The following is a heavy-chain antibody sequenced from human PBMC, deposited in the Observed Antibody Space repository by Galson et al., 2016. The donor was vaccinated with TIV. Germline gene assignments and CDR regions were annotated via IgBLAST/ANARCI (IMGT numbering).Heavy chain of an antibody. CDR1: GYSFTSYW. CDR3: AKQLDFDQRVLDAFHI. J-gene: IGHJ3*02. V-gene: IGHV5-51*01. CDR2: IHPGDSDT. Sequence: QSGAEVKKPGESLKISCKGSGYSFTSYWIAWARQMPGKGLELMGVIHPGDSDTRYSPSFQGQVSISADRSISTAYLQWSSLKASDTAMYYCAKQLDFDQRVLDAFHIWGQGTLLTVPS. D-gene: IGHD3-9*01.